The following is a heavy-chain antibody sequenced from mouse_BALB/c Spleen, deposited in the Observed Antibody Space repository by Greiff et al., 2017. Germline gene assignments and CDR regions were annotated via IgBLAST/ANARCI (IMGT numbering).Heavy chain of an antibody. Sequence: QVQLKQPGAELVKPGASVKLSCKASGYTFTSYYMYWVKQRPGQGLEWIGGINPSNGGTNFNEKFKSKATLTVDKSSSTAYMQLSSLTSEDSAVYYCTRRWGDYYYGIAMDYWGQGTSVTVSS. CDR1: GYTFTSYY. J-gene: IGHJ4*01. V-gene: IGHV1S81*02. CDR2: INPSNGGT. D-gene: IGHD1-1*01. CDR3: TRRWGDYYYGIAMDY.